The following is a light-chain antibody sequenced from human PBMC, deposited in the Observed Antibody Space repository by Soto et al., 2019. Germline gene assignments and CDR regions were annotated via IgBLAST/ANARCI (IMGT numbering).Light chain of an antibody. J-gene: IGLJ2*01. CDR2: RNN. Sequence: QSVLTQSPSASGTPGQRVTISCSGSSSNIGNNYVYWYQQLTGTAPKLLIYRNNQRPSGVPDRFSGSKSGTSASLAISGLRSEDEADYYCAVWDGSLSCVVFGGGTKLTVL. V-gene: IGLV1-47*01. CDR1: SSNIGNNY. CDR3: AVWDGSLSCVV.